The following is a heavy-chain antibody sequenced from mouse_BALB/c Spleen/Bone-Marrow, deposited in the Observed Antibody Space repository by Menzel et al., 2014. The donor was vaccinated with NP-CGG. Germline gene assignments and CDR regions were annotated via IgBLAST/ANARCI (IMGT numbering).Heavy chain of an antibody. Sequence: LQQSGSELVRPGASVKLSCKASGYTFTSYWMHWVKQRHGQGLEWIGNTYPGSGSTNYDEKFKSKGTLTVDTSSSTAYMHLNSLTSEDSAVYYCTSWDYWGQGTTLTVSS. V-gene: IGHV1S22*01. CDR3: TSWDY. CDR1: GYTFTSYW. CDR2: TYPGSGST. J-gene: IGHJ2*01.